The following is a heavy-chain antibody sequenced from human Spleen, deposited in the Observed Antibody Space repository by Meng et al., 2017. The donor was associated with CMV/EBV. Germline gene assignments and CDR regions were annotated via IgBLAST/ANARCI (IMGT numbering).Heavy chain of an antibody. J-gene: IGHJ6*02. CDR1: GFTFSSYA. CDR3: ARLLRSDYYGMDV. Sequence: GGSLRLSCAASGFTFSSYAMTWVRQAPGKGLEWVSQISSSGGSTYYAASLKGRFTISRDNSKNTLYLQMNSLRAEDTAVYYCARLLRSDYYGMDVWGQGTTVTVSS. CDR2: ISSSGGST. V-gene: IGHV3-23*01. D-gene: IGHD4-17*01.